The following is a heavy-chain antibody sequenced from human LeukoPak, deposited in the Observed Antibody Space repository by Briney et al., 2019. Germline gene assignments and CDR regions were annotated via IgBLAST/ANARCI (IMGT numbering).Heavy chain of an antibody. Sequence: GGSLRLSCAASGFTFSSYWMSWVRQAPGKGLEWDSYIGSGGGTRSYADSVKGRFTISRDNAKNSLYLQMNSLRAEDTAVYHCARDRGRRGITMRSDAFDIWGQGTMVTVSS. D-gene: IGHD3-22*01. CDR2: IGSGGGTR. J-gene: IGHJ3*02. CDR1: GFTFSSYW. V-gene: IGHV3-48*04. CDR3: ARDRGRRGITMRSDAFDI.